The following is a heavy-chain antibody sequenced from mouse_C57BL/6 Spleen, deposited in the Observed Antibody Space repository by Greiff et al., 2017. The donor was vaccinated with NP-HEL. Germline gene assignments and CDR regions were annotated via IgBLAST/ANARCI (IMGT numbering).Heavy chain of an antibody. D-gene: IGHD1-3*01. J-gene: IGHJ2*01. Sequence: VQLVESGAELVRPGTSVKLSCKASGYTFTSYWMHWVKQRPGQGLEWIGVIDPSDSYTNYNQKFKGKATLTVDTSSSTDYMQLRRLTSEDSAVYYCERKWDYWGQGTTRTVDS. CDR2: IDPSDSYT. CDR3: ERKWDY. CDR1: GYTFTSYW. V-gene: IGHV1-59*01.